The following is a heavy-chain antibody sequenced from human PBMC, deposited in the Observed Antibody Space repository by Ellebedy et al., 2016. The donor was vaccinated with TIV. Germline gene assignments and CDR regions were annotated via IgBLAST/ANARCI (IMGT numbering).Heavy chain of an antibody. CDR1: GFTFSSYW. CDR2: ISSSGSTK. CDR3: ARVLTNSWYRGPLDY. Sequence: GGSLRLSCAASGFTFSSYWMYWVRQAPGKGLEWVSYISSSGSTKYYADSVEGRFTISRDNAKNSLYLQMNSLRSEDTATYYCARVLTNSWYRGPLDYWGQGTLVTVSS. D-gene: IGHD6-13*01. J-gene: IGHJ4*02. V-gene: IGHV3-48*04.